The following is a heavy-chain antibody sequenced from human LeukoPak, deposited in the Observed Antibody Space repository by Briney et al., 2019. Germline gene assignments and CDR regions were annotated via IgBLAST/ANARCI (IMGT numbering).Heavy chain of an antibody. D-gene: IGHD2-2*01. V-gene: IGHV6-1*01. Sequence: SQTLSLTCAISGDSVSSNSAAWNWIRQSPSRGLEWLGRTYYRSKWYNDYAVSVKSRITINPDTSKNQFSLQLNSVTPEDTAVYYCARAPVVPAPRDYYYYYMDVWGKGTTVTVSS. J-gene: IGHJ6*03. CDR3: ARAPVVPAPRDYYYYYMDV. CDR2: TYYRSKWYN. CDR1: GDSVSSNSAA.